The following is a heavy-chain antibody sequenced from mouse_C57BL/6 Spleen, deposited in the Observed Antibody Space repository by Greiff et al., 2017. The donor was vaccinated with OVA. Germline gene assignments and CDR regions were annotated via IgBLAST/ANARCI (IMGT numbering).Heavy chain of an antibody. CDR1: GFTFSDYG. CDR2: ISSGSSTI. Sequence: EVKLVESGGGLVKPGGSLKLSCAASGFTFSDYGMHWVRQAPEKGLEWVAYISSGSSTIYYADTVKGRFTISRDNAKNTLFLQMTSLRSEDTAMYYCARNSNYEGYYAMDDWGQGTSVTVSS. V-gene: IGHV5-17*01. CDR3: ARNSNYEGYYAMDD. D-gene: IGHD2-5*01. J-gene: IGHJ4*01.